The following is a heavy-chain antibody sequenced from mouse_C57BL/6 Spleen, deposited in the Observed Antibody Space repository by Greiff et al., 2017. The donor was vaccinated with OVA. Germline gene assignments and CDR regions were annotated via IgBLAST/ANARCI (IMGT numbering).Heavy chain of an antibody. Sequence: VQLQQSGTELVKPGASVKLSCKASGYTFTSYWMHWVKQRPGQGLEWIGNINPSNGGTNYNEKFKSKATLTVDKSSSTAYMQLSSLTSEDSAVYYCARTGTRGAWFAYWGQGTLVTVSA. CDR1: GYTFTSYW. D-gene: IGHD4-1*01. CDR2: INPSNGGT. J-gene: IGHJ3*01. V-gene: IGHV1-53*01. CDR3: ARTGTRGAWFAY.